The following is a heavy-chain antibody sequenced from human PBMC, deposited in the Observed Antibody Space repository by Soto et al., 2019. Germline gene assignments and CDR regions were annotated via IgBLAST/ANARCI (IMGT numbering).Heavy chain of an antibody. J-gene: IGHJ4*02. CDR1: GYTFTSYA. CDR3: ARESPPARE. CDR2: ISAYNGNP. V-gene: IGHV1-18*01. Sequence: QVQLVQSGAEVKKPGASVKVSCKASGYTFTSYAITWVRQAPGQGLEWMGWISAYNGNPNYAQKLQARVTMTTDTTTSTAYMEPRRLRSGDTAVYYCARESPPAREWGQGTLVTVS.